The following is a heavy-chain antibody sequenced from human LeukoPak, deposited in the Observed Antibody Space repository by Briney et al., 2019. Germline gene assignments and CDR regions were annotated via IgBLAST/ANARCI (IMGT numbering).Heavy chain of an antibody. J-gene: IGHJ4*02. Sequence: GGSLRLSCAASGFMLSSTWMHWVRQAPGKGLVWVSWINSDATSTSYADSVRGRFTISRDDAKNTMYLQMNSLRAEDTAMYYCVRGSPGYSSSWHAYWGQGTLITVSS. V-gene: IGHV3-74*01. CDR3: VRGSPGYSSSWHAY. CDR2: INSDATST. CDR1: GFMLSSTW. D-gene: IGHD6-13*01.